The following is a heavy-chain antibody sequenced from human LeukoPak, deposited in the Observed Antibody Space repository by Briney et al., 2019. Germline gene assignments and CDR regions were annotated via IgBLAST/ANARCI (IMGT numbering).Heavy chain of an antibody. V-gene: IGHV4-34*01. Sequence: QTSETLSLTCTVSGGSISGYYWSWIRQPPGKGLEWIGEINHSGSTNYNPSLKSRVTISVDTSKNQFSLKLSSVTAADTAVYYCARRRITMIVVAWFDPWGQGTLVTVSS. CDR1: GGSISGYY. D-gene: IGHD3-22*01. J-gene: IGHJ5*02. CDR3: ARRRITMIVVAWFDP. CDR2: INHSGST.